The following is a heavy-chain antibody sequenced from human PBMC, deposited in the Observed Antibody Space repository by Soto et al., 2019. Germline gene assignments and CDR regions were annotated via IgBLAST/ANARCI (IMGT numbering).Heavy chain of an antibody. J-gene: IGHJ4*02. CDR3: ARGGDPDY. Sequence: EVQLVESGGGLVQPGGSLRLSCVASGFKFDYYWMHWVRQAPGGGLMWISRLQTDGSHPASADSVKGRFTISRDNAKNTLYLQMNNLRVADTAISDCARGGDPDYWGQGTLVTVSS. D-gene: IGHD2-21*02. V-gene: IGHV3-74*01. CDR2: LQTDGSHP. CDR1: GFKFDYYW.